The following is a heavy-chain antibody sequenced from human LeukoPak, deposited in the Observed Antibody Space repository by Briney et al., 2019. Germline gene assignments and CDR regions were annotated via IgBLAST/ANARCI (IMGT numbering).Heavy chain of an antibody. CDR3: ARVGPYCSSTSCFLDS. CDR1: GYTFTSYG. J-gene: IGHJ4*02. CDR2: INPNSGGP. D-gene: IGHD2-2*01. Sequence: ASVKVSCKASGYTFTSYGISWVRQAPGQGLEWMGWINPNSGGPNYAQKFQGRVTMTRDTSINTAYMEVNRLRSDDTAVYYCARVGPYCSSTSCFLDSWGQGTLVTVSS. V-gene: IGHV1-2*02.